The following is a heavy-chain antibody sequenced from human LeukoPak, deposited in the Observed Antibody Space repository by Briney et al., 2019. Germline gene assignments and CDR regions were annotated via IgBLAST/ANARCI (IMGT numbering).Heavy chain of an antibody. J-gene: IGHJ4*02. CDR1: GVSISSSEW. CDR2: IHRAGRT. D-gene: IGHD3-9*01. V-gene: IGHV4-4*02. CDR3: GKTDIYFNPIDY. Sequence: PSETLSLTCAVSGVSISSSEWWIWVRHPPGQGLECIGEIHRAGRTRYNPSLKSRVTMSMDYSKNQFSLNVSSVTAADTAIYYCGKTDIYFNPIDYWGPGSLVTVSS.